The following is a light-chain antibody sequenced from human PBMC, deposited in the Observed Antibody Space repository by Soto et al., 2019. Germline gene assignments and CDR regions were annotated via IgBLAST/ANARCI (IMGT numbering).Light chain of an antibody. CDR1: SSNIGAGYD. V-gene: IGLV1-40*01. CDR3: QSYDSILSGVV. J-gene: IGLJ2*01. Sequence: QSVLTQPPSVSGAPVQRVTISCTGSSSNIGAGYDVHWYQQLPGTAPKLLIYGNSNRPSRVPDRFSGSKSGTSASLAITGLQAEDEADYYCQSYDSILSGVVFGGGTKVTVL. CDR2: GNS.